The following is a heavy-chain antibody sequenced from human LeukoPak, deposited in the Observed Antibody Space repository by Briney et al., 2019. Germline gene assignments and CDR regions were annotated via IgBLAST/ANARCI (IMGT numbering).Heavy chain of an antibody. CDR3: ATYRPRDGYNF. CDR1: GFTFSTFS. V-gene: IGHV3-48*02. CDR2: ISSSSSCI. J-gene: IGHJ4*02. Sequence: PGGSLRLSCAASGFTFSTFSMNWVRQAPGKGLEWVSYISSSSSCIYYADSVKGRFTISRDSAKNSLYLQMNGLRDEDTAVYYCATYRPRDGYNFGGQGTLVTVSS. D-gene: IGHD5-24*01.